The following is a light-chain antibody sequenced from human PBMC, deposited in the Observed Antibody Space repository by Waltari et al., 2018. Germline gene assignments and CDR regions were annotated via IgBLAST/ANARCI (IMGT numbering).Light chain of an antibody. V-gene: IGLV2-14*01. CDR3: NSYAGSSSWV. CDR1: SSDVGFYNY. Sequence: QSALTQPASVSGSPGQSITISCTGTSSDVGFYNYVSWYQKHSGKAPKLMIYDVSERPSGVSNRSSYSKSGNTASLTISGLQAEDEADYYCNSYAGSSSWVFGGGTKLTVL. CDR2: DVS. J-gene: IGLJ3*02.